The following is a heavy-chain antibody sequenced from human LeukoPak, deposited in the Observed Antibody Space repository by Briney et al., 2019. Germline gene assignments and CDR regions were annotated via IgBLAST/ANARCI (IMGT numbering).Heavy chain of an antibody. J-gene: IGHJ6*03. CDR2: INPSGGST. CDR1: GGTFSSYA. V-gene: IGHV1-46*01. Sequence: ASVKVSCKASGGTFSSYAISWVRQAPGQGLEWMGIINPSGGSTSYAQKFQGRVTMTRDTSTSTVYMELSSLRSEDTAVYYCARDGDYETPYYYYYMDVWGKGTTVTVSS. D-gene: IGHD4-17*01. CDR3: ARDGDYETPYYYYYMDV.